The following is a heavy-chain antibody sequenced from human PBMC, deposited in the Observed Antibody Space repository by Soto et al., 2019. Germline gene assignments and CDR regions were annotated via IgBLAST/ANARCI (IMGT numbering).Heavy chain of an antibody. CDR2: INHSGST. CDR1: GGSFSGYY. V-gene: IGHV4-34*01. J-gene: IGHJ4*02. D-gene: IGHD4-17*01. Sequence: QVQLQQWGAGLLKPSETLSLTCAVYGGSFSGYYWSWIRQPPGKGLEWIGEINHSGSTNYNPSLKSRVTISVDTSKHQFSLKLSSVTAADTAVYYCARGAPPTTVTFFDYWGQGTLVTVSS. CDR3: ARGAPPTTVTFFDY.